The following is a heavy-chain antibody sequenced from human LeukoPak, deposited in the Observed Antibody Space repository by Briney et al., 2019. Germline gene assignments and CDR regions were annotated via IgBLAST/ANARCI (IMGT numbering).Heavy chain of an antibody. CDR3: AHREDTATLDY. Sequence: ESGPTLVNPRKTLTLTCTFSGFSLSTSGVGVGWIRQPPGKALEWLALIYWNDDKRYSPSLKSGLTITKDTSKNQVVLTMTNMDPVDTATYYCAHREDTATLDYWGQGTLVTVSS. D-gene: IGHD5-18*01. CDR2: IYWNDDK. J-gene: IGHJ4*02. V-gene: IGHV2-5*01. CDR1: GFSLSTSGVG.